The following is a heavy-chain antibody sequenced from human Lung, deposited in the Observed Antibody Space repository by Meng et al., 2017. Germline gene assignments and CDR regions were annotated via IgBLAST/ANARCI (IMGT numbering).Heavy chain of an antibody. CDR3: ARGPTTMAHDFDY. J-gene: IGHJ4*02. CDR1: GGSFSDYY. V-gene: IGHV4-34*01. D-gene: IGHD4-11*01. Sequence: QLQQWVVGLLKPSETLSLPCVFSGGSFSDYYWSWIRQPPGKGLEWIGEINHSGSTNYNPSLESRATISVDTSQNNLSLKLSSVTAADSAVYYCARGPTTMAHDFDYWGQGTLVTVSS. CDR2: INHSGST.